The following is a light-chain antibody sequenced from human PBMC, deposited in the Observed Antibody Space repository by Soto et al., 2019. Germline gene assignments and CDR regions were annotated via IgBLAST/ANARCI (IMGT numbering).Light chain of an antibody. CDR2: AVS. V-gene: IGLV2-14*01. J-gene: IGLJ1*01. Sequence: QSSLTQPASVSASPGQSITISCTGTISDVGGYNYVSWYQQHPGKAPKLMIYAVSNRPSGVSNRFSGSKSGNTATLTISGLQAEDEADYYCCSYTVSGTDVYGTGTKVNVL. CDR1: ISDVGGYNY. CDR3: CSYTVSGTDV.